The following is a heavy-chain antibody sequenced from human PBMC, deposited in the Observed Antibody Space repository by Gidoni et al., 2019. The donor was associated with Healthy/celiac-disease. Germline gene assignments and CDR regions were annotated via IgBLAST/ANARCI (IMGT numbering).Heavy chain of an antibody. CDR2: ISGSGGST. Sequence: EVQLLESGGGLVQPGGSLRLSCAASGFTFSSYAMSWVRQAPGKGLEWVSAISGSGGSTYYADSVKGRFTISRDNSKNTLYLQMNSLRAEDTAVYYCAKDRGMTTVVTRLVYYYYGMDVWGQGTTVTVSS. D-gene: IGHD4-17*01. J-gene: IGHJ6*02. V-gene: IGHV3-23*01. CDR1: GFTFSSYA. CDR3: AKDRGMTTVVTRLVYYYYGMDV.